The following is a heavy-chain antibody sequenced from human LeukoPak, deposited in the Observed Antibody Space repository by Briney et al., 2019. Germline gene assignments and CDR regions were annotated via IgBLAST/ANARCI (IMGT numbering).Heavy chain of an antibody. J-gene: IGHJ4*02. CDR3: AKDNRDYFDY. V-gene: IGHV3-23*01. CDR2: ISGGGSSI. D-gene: IGHD3-16*02. CDR1: GFTFSSYA. Sequence: GGSLRLSCAASGFTFSSYAMSWVRQAPGKGLEWVSAISGGGSSIYYADSVKGRFTVSRDNSKNTLFLQMSSLRAEDTAVYYCAKDNRDYFDYWGQGTLVTVSS.